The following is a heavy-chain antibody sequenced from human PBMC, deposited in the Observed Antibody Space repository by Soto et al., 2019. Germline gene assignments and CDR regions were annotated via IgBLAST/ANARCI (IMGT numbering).Heavy chain of an antibody. J-gene: IGHJ1*01. CDR3: ARVRGGHAPVGFQH. CDR1: GGSISSGDYY. V-gene: IGHV4-30-4*01. D-gene: IGHD2-15*01. CDR2: IYYSGST. Sequence: QVQLQESGPGLVKPSQTLSLTCTVSGGSISSGDYYWSWIRQPPGKGLEWIGYIYYSGSTYYNPSLKRRVNVSVDTSKNQFSLKLSSVTAADTAVYYCARVRGGHAPVGFQHWGQGTLVTVSS.